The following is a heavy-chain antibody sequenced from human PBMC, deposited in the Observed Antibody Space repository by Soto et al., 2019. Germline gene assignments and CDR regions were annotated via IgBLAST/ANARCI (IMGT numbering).Heavy chain of an antibody. CDR3: ARAFPRSGSYYISYYYYGMDV. CDR1: GGSISSGGYY. V-gene: IGHV4-31*03. D-gene: IGHD3-10*01. CDR2: IYYSGST. J-gene: IGHJ6*02. Sequence: SETLSLTCTVSGGSISSGGYYWSWIRQHPGKGLEWIGYIYYSGSTYYNPSLKSRVTISVDTSKNQFSLKLSSVTAADTAVYYCARAFPRSGSYYISYYYYGMDVWGQGTTVTGLL.